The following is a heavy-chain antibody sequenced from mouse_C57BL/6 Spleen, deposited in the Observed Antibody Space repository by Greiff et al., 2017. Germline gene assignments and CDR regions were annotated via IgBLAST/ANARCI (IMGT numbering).Heavy chain of an antibody. J-gene: IGHJ4*01. CDR3: ATIYYGNLYAMDY. V-gene: IGHV14-3*01. D-gene: IGHD2-1*01. CDR1: GFNIKNTY. CDR2: LDPANGNT. Sequence: EVQLQQSVAELVRPGASVKLSCTASGFNIKNTYMHWVKQRPEQGLEWIGRLDPANGNTKYAPKFQGKATITADTSSNTAYLQLSSLPSEDTAIYYCATIYYGNLYAMDYWGQGTSVTVSS.